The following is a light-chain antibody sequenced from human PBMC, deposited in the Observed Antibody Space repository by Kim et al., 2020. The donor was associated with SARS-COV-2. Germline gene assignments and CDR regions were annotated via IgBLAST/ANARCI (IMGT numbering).Light chain of an antibody. Sequence: SSELTQDPAVSVALGQTVRITCQGDSLRRYYASWYQQKPGQAPVLVIHGKNNRPSGIPDRFPGSSSGNTASLTITGAQAEDEADYYCNSRDSSGNVVFGG. CDR1: SLRRYY. J-gene: IGLJ2*01. V-gene: IGLV3-19*01. CDR3: NSRDSSGNVV. CDR2: GKN.